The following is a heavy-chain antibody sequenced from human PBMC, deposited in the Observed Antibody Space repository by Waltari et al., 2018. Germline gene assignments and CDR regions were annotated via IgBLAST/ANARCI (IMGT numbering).Heavy chain of an antibody. CDR3: ARYSSSWYPLLFFDY. V-gene: IGHV4-30-4*08. J-gene: IGHJ4*02. D-gene: IGHD6-13*01. CDR1: GGPISRGDYY. CDR2: IYYSGST. Sequence: QVQLQESGPGLVKPSQTLSLTCTVSGGPISRGDYYWRWLRQPPGKGLEWIGYIYYSGSTYYNPSLKSRVTISVDTSKNKFSLKLSSVTAADTAVYYCARYSSSWYPLLFFDYWGQGTLVTVSS.